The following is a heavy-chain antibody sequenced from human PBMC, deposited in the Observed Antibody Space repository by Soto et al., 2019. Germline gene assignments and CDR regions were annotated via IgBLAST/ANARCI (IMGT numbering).Heavy chain of an antibody. D-gene: IGHD3-16*02. CDR3: AKNVVDRGVDF. CDR2: IYYSGST. J-gene: IGHJ4*02. CDR1: GGSISSSSYY. Sequence: PSETLSLTCTVSGGSISSSSYYWGWIRQPPGKGLEWIGSIYYSGSTYYNPSLKSRVTISVDTSKNQFSLKLSSVTAADTAVYYCAKNVVDRGVDFWGQGTLVTVSS. V-gene: IGHV4-39*01.